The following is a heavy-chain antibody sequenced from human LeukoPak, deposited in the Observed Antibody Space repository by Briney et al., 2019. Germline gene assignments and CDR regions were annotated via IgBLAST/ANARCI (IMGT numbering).Heavy chain of an antibody. Sequence: SETLSLTCTVSGGSISSSSYYWGWIRQPPGKGLEWIGSIYYSGSTYYNPSLKSRVTISVDTSKNQFSLKLSPVTAADTAVYYCARPYSSSWSNFDYWGQGTLVTVSS. CDR2: IYYSGST. J-gene: IGHJ4*02. V-gene: IGHV4-39*01. CDR3: ARPYSSSWSNFDY. D-gene: IGHD6-13*01. CDR1: GGSISSSSYY.